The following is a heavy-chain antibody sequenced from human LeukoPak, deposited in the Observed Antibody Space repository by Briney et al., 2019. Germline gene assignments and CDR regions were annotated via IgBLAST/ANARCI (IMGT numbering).Heavy chain of an antibody. CDR3: ARDNYDFWSGVGFDY. V-gene: IGHV1-18*01. CDR2: ISAYNGNT. Sequence: ASVKVSCKASGYTFTSYGISWVRQAPGQGLEWMGWISAYNGNTNYAQKLQGRVTMTTDTSTSTAYMELRSLRSDDTAVYHCARDNYDFWSGVGFDYWGQGTLVTVSS. CDR1: GYTFTSYG. J-gene: IGHJ4*02. D-gene: IGHD3-3*01.